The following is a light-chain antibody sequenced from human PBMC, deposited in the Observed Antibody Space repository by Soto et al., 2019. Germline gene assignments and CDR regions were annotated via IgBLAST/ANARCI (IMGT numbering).Light chain of an antibody. Sequence: EIVLTQPPGTLSLSPGERATLSCRASQSVSSSYLTWYQQKPGQAPRLLIYGASSRATGIPDRFSGSGSGPDFTLTGSRLEPEDFAVYYCQQYGSSPPITFGQGTRLEIK. J-gene: IGKJ5*01. CDR1: QSVSSSY. CDR2: GAS. CDR3: QQYGSSPPIT. V-gene: IGKV3-20*01.